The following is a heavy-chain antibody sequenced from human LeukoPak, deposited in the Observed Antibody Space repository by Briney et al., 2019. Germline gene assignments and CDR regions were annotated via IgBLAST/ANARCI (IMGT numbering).Heavy chain of an antibody. V-gene: IGHV3-74*01. Sequence: GGSLRLSCAASGFTFSSYWMHWVRQAPGKGLVWVSRINSDGSSTSYADSVKGRFTISRDSAKNTLYLQMNSLRAEDTAVYYCARGGYSSGNFDYWGQGTLVTVSS. CDR1: GFTFSSYW. CDR3: ARGGYSSGNFDY. D-gene: IGHD6-19*01. CDR2: INSDGSST. J-gene: IGHJ4*02.